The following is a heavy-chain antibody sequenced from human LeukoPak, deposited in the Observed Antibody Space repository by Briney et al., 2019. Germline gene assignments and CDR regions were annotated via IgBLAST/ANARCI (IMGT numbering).Heavy chain of an antibody. V-gene: IGHV3-43*02. Sequence: SGGSLRLSCAASGFSFDDYAMYWVRQAPGKGLEWVSLISGDGGITYYADSVKGRFAVSRDNSKNSLYLQMNSLKNEDTALYYCAKDSRRGIAARPGYFDPWGQGTLVTVSS. CDR1: GFSFDDYA. J-gene: IGHJ5*02. CDR3: AKDSRRGIAARPGYFDP. CDR2: ISGDGGIT. D-gene: IGHD6-6*01.